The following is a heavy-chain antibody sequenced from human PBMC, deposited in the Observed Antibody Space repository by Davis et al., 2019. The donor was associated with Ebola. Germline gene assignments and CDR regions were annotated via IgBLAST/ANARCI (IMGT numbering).Heavy chain of an antibody. CDR2: FYDGGST. D-gene: IGHD3-10*01. J-gene: IGHJ5*02. V-gene: IGHV4-39*07. CDR1: GGSISSGSSY. CDR3: AKYVTVAGSGWFDP. Sequence: PSETLSLTCTVSGGSISSGSSYWGWIRPPPGKGLEWIGNFYDGGSTYYSPSLQSRVTISVDTSQSQFSLRLTSVIAAGTAVYYCAKYVTVAGSGWFDPWGQGTLVTVSS.